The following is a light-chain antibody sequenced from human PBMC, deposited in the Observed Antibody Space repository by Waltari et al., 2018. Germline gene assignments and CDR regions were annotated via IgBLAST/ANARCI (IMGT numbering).Light chain of an antibody. CDR1: QSISSW. CDR3: QQYTSYSPYT. J-gene: IGKJ2*01. CDR2: TAS. Sequence: DIQMTQSTSTLSASVGARVTIPCRASQSISSWLAWYQQKPGKAPKLLIYTASTLESGVPSRFSGSGSGTEFTLTISSLQPDDFVTYYCQQYTSYSPYTFGQGTKLEIK. V-gene: IGKV1-5*03.